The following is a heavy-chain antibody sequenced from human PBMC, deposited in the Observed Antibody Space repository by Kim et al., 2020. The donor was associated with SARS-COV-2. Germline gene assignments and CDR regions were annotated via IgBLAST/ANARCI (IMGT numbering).Heavy chain of an antibody. Sequence: GGSLRLSCAASGFTVSSNYMSWVRQAPGKGLEWVSVIYSGGSTYYADSVKGRFTISRDNSKNTLYLQMNSLRAEDTAVYYCARARSDFWSGYLNYGMDVWGQGTTVTVSS. CDR3: ARARSDFWSGYLNYGMDV. J-gene: IGHJ6*02. V-gene: IGHV3-53*01. D-gene: IGHD3-3*01. CDR2: IYSGGST. CDR1: GFTVSSNY.